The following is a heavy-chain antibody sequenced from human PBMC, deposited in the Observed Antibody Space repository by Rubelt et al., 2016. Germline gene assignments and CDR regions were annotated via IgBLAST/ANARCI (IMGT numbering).Heavy chain of an antibody. D-gene: IGHD2-21*01. CDR1: GGSFSGYY. CDR2: INPSGST. Sequence: QVQLQQWGAGLLKPSETLSLTCAVYGGSFSGYYWSWIRQPPGKGLEWIGEINPSGSTNYTPSPQGRVTILVDTSKNQVSLKLTSVTAADTAVYYCARHDKYCGGDCYRFDYWGQGTLVTVSS. V-gene: IGHV4-34*01. J-gene: IGHJ4*02. CDR3: ARHDKYCGGDCYRFDY.